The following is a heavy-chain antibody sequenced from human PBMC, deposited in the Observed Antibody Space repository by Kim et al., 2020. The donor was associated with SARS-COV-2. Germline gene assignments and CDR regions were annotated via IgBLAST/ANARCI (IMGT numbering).Heavy chain of an antibody. J-gene: IGHJ4*02. Sequence: GGSLRLSCAASGFTFSSYEMNWVRQAPGKGLEWVSYISSSGSTIYYADSVKGRFTISRDNAKNSLYLQMNSLRAEDTAVYYGAREKSGWSRPYFDYWGQGTLGTVSS. V-gene: IGHV3-48*03. CDR3: AREKSGWSRPYFDY. CDR1: GFTFSSYE. CDR2: ISSSGSTI. D-gene: IGHD6-19*01.